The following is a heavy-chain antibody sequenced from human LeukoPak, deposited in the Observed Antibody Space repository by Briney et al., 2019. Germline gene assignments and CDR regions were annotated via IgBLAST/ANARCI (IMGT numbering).Heavy chain of an antibody. D-gene: IGHD4-17*01. CDR2: IYYSGST. V-gene: IGHV4-31*03. Sequence: SETLSLTCTVSGGSISSGGYYWSWIRQHPGKGLEWIGYIYYSGSTYYNPSLKSRVTISVATSKTQFSLKPSSVTAADTAVYYCARNSLYGDYVDYWGQGTLVTVSS. CDR1: GGSISSGGYY. J-gene: IGHJ4*02. CDR3: ARNSLYGDYVDY.